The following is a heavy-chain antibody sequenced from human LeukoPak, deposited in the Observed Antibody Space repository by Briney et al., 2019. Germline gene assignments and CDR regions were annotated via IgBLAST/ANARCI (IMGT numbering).Heavy chain of an antibody. Sequence: GALRLSCAASGFTVNSNYMSWVRQAPGKGLEWVSVIYSGGSTYYADSVKGRFTISRDNSKNTLYLQMNSLGAEDTAVYYCARDRHGGDRYRVDPWGQGTLVTVSS. J-gene: IGHJ5*02. CDR1: GFTVNSNY. D-gene: IGHD5-12*01. CDR2: IYSGGST. V-gene: IGHV3-53*01. CDR3: ARDRHGGDRYRVDP.